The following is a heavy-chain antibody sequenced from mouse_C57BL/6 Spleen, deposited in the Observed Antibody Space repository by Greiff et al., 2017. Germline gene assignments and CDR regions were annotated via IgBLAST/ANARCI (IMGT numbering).Heavy chain of an antibody. Sequence: VQLQQSGPELVKPGASVKIPCKASGYTFTDYNMDWVKQSHGKSLEWIGDINPNNGGTIYNQKFKGKATLTVDKSSSTAYMELRSLTSEDTAVYYCGSRGSSGYAMDYWGQGTSVTVSS. V-gene: IGHV1-18*01. CDR3: GSRGSSGYAMDY. CDR2: INPNNGGT. CDR1: GYTFTDYN. J-gene: IGHJ4*01. D-gene: IGHD1-1*01.